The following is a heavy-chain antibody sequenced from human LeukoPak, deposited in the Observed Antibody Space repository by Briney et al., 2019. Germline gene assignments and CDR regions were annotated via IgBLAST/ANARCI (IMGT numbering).Heavy chain of an antibody. CDR3: AREGFCGGDCPGYFDL. CDR1: GFTFSTYD. CDR2: IDTAGGT. D-gene: IGHD2-21*02. Sequence: GGSLRLSCAASGFTFSTYDMHWVRHTTGKGLEWVSAIDTAGGTYYPDSVKGRFTISRENAKNSFYLQMNSLRAGDTAVYYCAREGFCGGDCPGYFDLWGRGTLVTVSS. J-gene: IGHJ2*01. V-gene: IGHV3-13*04.